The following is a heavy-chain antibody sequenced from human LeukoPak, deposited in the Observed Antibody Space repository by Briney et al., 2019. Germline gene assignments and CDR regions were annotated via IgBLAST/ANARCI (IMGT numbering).Heavy chain of an antibody. D-gene: IGHD1-26*01. CDR3: ARAPREGFSGSYHDY. CDR2: ISSNGDNT. Sequence: QSGGSLRLSCAASGFTFSSYSMHWVRQAPGKGLEYVSAISSNGDNTYYANSVKGRYTISRDNSKNTLFLQMASLRGEDTALYYCARAPREGFSGSYHDYWGQGTLVTVSS. V-gene: IGHV3-64*01. J-gene: IGHJ4*02. CDR1: GFTFSSYS.